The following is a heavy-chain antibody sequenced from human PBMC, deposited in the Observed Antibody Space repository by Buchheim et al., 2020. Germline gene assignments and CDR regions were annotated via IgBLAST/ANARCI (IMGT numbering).Heavy chain of an antibody. CDR3: ARDPPSRIAALNRGMDV. J-gene: IGHJ6*02. CDR2: INSDGSST. D-gene: IGHD6-6*01. CDR1: GFTFSSYW. V-gene: IGHV3-74*01. Sequence: EGQLVESGGGLVQPGGSLRLSCAASGFTFSSYWMHWVRHAPGKGLVWVSRINSDGSSTSYADSVKGRFTISRDNAKNTLYLQISSRRAEDTAVYYWARDPPSRIAALNRGMDVGGQGTT.